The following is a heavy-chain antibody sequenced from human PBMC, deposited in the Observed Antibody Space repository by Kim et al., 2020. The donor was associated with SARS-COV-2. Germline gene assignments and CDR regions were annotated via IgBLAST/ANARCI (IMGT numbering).Heavy chain of an antibody. V-gene: IGHV1-2*02. J-gene: IGHJ5*02. CDR3: ARDLWDIVVVVAARGWFDP. Sequence: ASVKVSCKASGYTFTGYYMHWVRQAPGQGLEWMGWINPNSGGTNYAQKFQGRVTMTRDTSISTAYMELSRLRSDDTAVYYCARDLWDIVVVVAARGWFDPWGQGTLVTVSS. D-gene: IGHD2-15*01. CDR2: INPNSGGT. CDR1: GYTFTGYY.